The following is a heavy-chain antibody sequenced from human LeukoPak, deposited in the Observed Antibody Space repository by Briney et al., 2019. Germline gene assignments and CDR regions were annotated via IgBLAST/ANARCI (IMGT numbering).Heavy chain of an antibody. CDR3: ATLSNMITFGGVSAWFDP. D-gene: IGHD3-16*01. Sequence: SETLSLTCAVSGGSISSGGYSWSWIRQPPGKGLEWIGYIYHSGSTYYNPSLKSRVTISVDRSKNQFSLKLSSVTAADTAVYYCATLSNMITFGGVSAWFDPWGQGTLVTVSS. J-gene: IGHJ5*02. CDR2: IYHSGST. CDR1: GGSISSGGYS. V-gene: IGHV4-30-2*01.